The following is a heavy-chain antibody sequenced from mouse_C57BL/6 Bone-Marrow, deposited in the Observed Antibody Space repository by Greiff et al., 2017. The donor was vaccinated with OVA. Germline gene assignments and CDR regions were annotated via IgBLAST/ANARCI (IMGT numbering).Heavy chain of an antibody. J-gene: IGHJ4*01. CDR1: GFTFSDYY. CDR2: IRNGGGST. D-gene: IGHD2-1*01. Sequence: EVKLMESGGGLVQPGGSLKLSCAASGFTFSDYYMYWVRQTPEKRLEWVAYIRNGGGSTYYPDTVKGRFTISRDNAKNTLYLQMSRLKSEDTAMYYCARQNYHYAMDYWGQGTSVTVSS. V-gene: IGHV5-12*01. CDR3: ARQNYHYAMDY.